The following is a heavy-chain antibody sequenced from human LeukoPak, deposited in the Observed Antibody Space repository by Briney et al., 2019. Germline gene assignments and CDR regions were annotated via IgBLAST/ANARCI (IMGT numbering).Heavy chain of an antibody. CDR2: IYYSGST. CDR3: GSVLVCGMLTQDWFDP. D-gene: IGHD3-16*01. V-gene: IGHV4-39*07. Sequence: RSSETLSLTCSLSGGSISSSNYYWGWIRQPPGTGPEWIGTIYYSGSTYHNPSLKSRVTISVDTSKNQFSLNLSSVTAAHTAVHFCGSVLVCGMLTQDWFDPWGQGTLVTVSS. CDR1: GGSISSSNYY. J-gene: IGHJ5*02.